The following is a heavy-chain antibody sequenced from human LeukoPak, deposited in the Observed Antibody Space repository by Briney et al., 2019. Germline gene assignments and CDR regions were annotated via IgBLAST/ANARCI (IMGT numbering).Heavy chain of an antibody. Sequence: SETLSLTCSVSDDSITMYYWTWIRQPPGKGLEWIGEINHSGSTNYNPSLKSRVTISVDTSKNQFSLKLSSVTAADTAVYYCARASEQLVVPAYYYYYYYMDVWGKGATVTVSS. CDR2: INHSGST. CDR1: DDSITMYY. J-gene: IGHJ6*03. V-gene: IGHV4-34*01. D-gene: IGHD6-13*01. CDR3: ARASEQLVVPAYYYYYYYMDV.